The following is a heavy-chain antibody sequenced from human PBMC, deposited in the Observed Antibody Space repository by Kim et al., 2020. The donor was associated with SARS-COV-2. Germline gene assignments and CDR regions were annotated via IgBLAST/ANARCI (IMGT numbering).Heavy chain of an antibody. D-gene: IGHD1-26*01. J-gene: IGHJ4*02. CDR1: GASISSNTW. CDR3: ARGGSGATVDY. V-gene: IGHV4-4*02. Sequence: SETLSLTCAVSGASISSNTWWSWVRQPPGKGLEWIGEIYHRGSTNYRPSLKSRITLSMDKSINQVSLRLTSMTAADTAVYYCARGGSGATVDYWVQGTLV. CDR2: IYHRGST.